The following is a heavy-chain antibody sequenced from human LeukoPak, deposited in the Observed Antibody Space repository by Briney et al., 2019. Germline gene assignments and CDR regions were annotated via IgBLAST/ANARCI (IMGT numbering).Heavy chain of an antibody. CDR1: GFTFSSYS. CDR2: ISYDGSDK. D-gene: IGHD3-22*01. J-gene: IGHJ4*02. V-gene: IGHV3-30*18. Sequence: PGGSLRLSCAASGFTFSSYSMNWVRQAPGKGLDWVAVISYDGSDKYYADSVKGRFTISRDNSKNTLYLQMNSLRAEDTAVYYCAKRGDSSGYPSYFDYWGQGTLVTVSS. CDR3: AKRGDSSGYPSYFDY.